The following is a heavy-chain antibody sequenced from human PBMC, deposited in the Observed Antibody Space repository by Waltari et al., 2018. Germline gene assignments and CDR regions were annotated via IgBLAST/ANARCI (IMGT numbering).Heavy chain of an antibody. D-gene: IGHD6-13*01. J-gene: IGHJ6*03. CDR3: ARLKAGMKPIYYYYYMDV. CDR1: GGSISSSSYY. V-gene: IGHV4-39*07. Sequence: QLQLQESGPGLVKPSETLSLTCTVSGGSISSSSYYWGWIRQPPGKGLEWIGSIYYSGSTYYNPSLKSRVTISVDTSKNQFSLKLSSVTAADTAVYYCARLKAGMKPIYYYYYMDVWGKGTTVTVSS. CDR2: IYYSGST.